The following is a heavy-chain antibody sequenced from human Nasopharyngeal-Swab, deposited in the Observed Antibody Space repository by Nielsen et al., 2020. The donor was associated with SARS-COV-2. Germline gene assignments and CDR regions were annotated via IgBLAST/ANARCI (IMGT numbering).Heavy chain of an antibody. J-gene: IGHJ4*02. D-gene: IGHD1-14*01. V-gene: IGHV1-24*01. CDR2: FDPEDGET. CDR1: GYTFTSYG. CDR3: ATNHDY. Sequence: ASVKVSCKASGYTFTSYGISWVRQAPGKGLEWMGGFDPEDGETIYAQKFQGRVTMTEDTSTDTAYMELSSLRSEDTAVYYCATNHDYWGQGTLVTVSS.